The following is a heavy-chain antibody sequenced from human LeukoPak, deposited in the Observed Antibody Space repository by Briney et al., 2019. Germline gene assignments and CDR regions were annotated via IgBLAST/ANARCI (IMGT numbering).Heavy chain of an antibody. CDR3: AKDGDLLGYCSGGSCYSVSYYFDY. CDR2: ISYDGSNK. D-gene: IGHD2-15*01. CDR1: GFTFSSYG. V-gene: IGHV3-30*18. Sequence: GGSLRLSCAASGFTFSSYGMHWVRQAPGKGLEWVAVISYDGSNKYYADSVKGRFTISRDDSKNTLYLQMNSLRAEDTAVYYCAKDGDLLGYCSGGSCYSVSYYFDYWGQGTLATVSS. J-gene: IGHJ4*02.